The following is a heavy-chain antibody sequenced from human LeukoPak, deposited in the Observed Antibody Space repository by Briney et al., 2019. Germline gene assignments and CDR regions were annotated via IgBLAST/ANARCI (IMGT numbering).Heavy chain of an antibody. CDR1: GYTFTGYY. V-gene: IGHV1-2*02. J-gene: IGHJ4*02. CDR3: ARDGIVGATTYDY. D-gene: IGHD1-26*01. CDR2: INPNSGGT. Sequence: ASVKVSCKASGYTFTGYYMHWVRQAPGQGLEWMGWINPNSGGTNYAQKFQGRVTMTGDTSISTAYMELSRLRSDDTAVYYCARDGIVGATTYDYWGQGTLVIVSS.